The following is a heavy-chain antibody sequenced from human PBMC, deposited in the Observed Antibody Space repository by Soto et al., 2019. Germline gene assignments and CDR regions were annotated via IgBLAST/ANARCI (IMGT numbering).Heavy chain of an antibody. CDR1: GFTFSDHY. Sequence: EVQLVESGGGLVQPEGSLRLSCAASGFTFSDHYMDWVRQAPGKGLEWVGRIKNKANSYTTEYAAPVKGRFIISRDDSKNSVFLQTNRLKTDDTAVYYCTRLRLGSSRSSDYWGPGILVTDSS. D-gene: IGHD6-19*01. J-gene: IGHJ4*02. CDR3: TRLRLGSSRSSDY. V-gene: IGHV3-72*01. CDR2: IKNKANSYTT.